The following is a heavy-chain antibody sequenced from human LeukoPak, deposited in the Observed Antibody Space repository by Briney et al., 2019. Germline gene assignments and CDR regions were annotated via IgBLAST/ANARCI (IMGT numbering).Heavy chain of an antibody. D-gene: IGHD6-13*01. CDR3: ASITPGRIAAADY. CDR1: GGSISSNNW. J-gene: IGHJ4*02. CDR2: IYHSGST. Sequence: SGTLTLTCAVSGGSISSNNWWSWVRAPPGKGLEWIGEIYHSGSTNYNPSLKSRVTISVDKSKNQFSLKLSSVTAADTAVYYCASITPGRIAAADYWGQGTLVTVSS. V-gene: IGHV4-4*02.